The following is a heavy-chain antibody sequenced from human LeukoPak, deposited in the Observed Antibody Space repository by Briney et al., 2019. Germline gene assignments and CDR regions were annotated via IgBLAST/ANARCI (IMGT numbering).Heavy chain of an antibody. CDR2: IIPILGIA. J-gene: IGHJ4*02. V-gene: IGHV1-69*04. D-gene: IGHD3-10*01. CDR1: GGTFSSYA. Sequence: SVKVSCNASGGTFSSYAISWVRQAPGQGLEWMGRIIPILGIANYAQKFQGRVTITADKSTSTAYMELSSLRSEDTAVYYCARGVHYGSGSYNYWGQGTLVTVSS. CDR3: ARGVHYGSGSYNY.